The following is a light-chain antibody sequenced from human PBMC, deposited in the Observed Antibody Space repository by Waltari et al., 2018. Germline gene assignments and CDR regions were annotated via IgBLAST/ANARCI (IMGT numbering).Light chain of an antibody. V-gene: IGKV4-1*01. J-gene: IGKJ2*01. CDR1: KSVLYSANNKNY. CDR3: QQYYSTAMYT. CDR2: WAS. Sequence: VMTQSPDSLSVSMGESAAINCKSSKSVLYSANNKNYLAWYQQNPGQPPKLLIYWASTRESGVPDRFSGSGSGTDFTLTISSLQAEDVAVYYCQQYYSTAMYTFGQGTKLEIK.